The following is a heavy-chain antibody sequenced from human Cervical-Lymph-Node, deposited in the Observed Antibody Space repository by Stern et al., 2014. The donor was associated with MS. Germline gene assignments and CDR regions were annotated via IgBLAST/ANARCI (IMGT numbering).Heavy chain of an antibody. V-gene: IGHV1-46*01. D-gene: IGHD3-10*01. J-gene: IGHJ4*02. CDR1: GYTFTSYY. CDR2: INPSGGSP. Sequence: QVQLVQSGAEVKKPGASVKVSCKASGYTFTSYYMHWVRQAPGQGLEWMGIINPSGGSPRDATPLQGIVTMTRDTSTSTVYMELSSLRSEDTAVYYCARDKYDASGSYELGYWGQGTLVTVSS. CDR3: ARDKYDASGSYELGY.